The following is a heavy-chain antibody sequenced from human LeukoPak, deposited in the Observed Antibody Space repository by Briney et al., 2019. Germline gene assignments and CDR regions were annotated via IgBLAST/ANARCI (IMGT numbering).Heavy chain of an antibody. Sequence: GGSLRLSCGASGFNFSDYYMTWVRQAPGKGLEWVTYISSSGTTMYYADSVKGRFTISRDNAKNSLYLLMKSLRAADTAIYYCARHYDTSAYFSNPRWGQGTLVTVPS. CDR1: GFNFSDYY. D-gene: IGHD3-22*01. CDR2: ISSSGTTM. J-gene: IGHJ4*02. V-gene: IGHV3-11*01. CDR3: ARHYDTSAYFSNPR.